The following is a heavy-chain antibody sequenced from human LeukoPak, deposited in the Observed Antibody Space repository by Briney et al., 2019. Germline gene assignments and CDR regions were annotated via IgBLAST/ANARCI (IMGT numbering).Heavy chain of an antibody. CDR3: AKDQRAHYDAAFDI. CDR1: GFTFSSYA. J-gene: IGHJ3*02. D-gene: IGHD3-22*01. CDR2: ISGSGGST. Sequence: PGGSLRLSRAASGFTFSSYAMSWVRQAPGKGLEWVSAISGSGGSTYYADSVKGRFTISRDNSKNTLYPQMNSLRAEDTAVYYCAKDQRAHYDAAFDIWGQGTMVTVSS. V-gene: IGHV3-23*01.